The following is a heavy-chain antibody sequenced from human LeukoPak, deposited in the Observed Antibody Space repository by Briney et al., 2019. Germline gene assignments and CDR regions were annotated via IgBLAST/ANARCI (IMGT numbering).Heavy chain of an antibody. CDR3: ATPYADKRYSNYAGLDY. CDR2: INPNSGGT. V-gene: IGHV1-2*02. CDR1: GYTFTGYY. D-gene: IGHD4-11*01. J-gene: IGHJ4*02. Sequence: GASVKVSCKASGYTFTGYYIHWVRQAPGQGLEWMGWINPNSGGTNYAQKFQGRVTMTRDTSISTAYMELSRLRSDDTAVYYCATPYADKRYSNYAGLDYWGQGTLVTVSS.